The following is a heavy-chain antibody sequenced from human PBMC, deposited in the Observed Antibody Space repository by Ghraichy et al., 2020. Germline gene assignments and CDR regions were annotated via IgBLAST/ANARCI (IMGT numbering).Heavy chain of an antibody. CDR3: ARGGANTPWDY. Sequence: SETLSLTCTVSGGSISSYYWSWIRQPPGKGLEWIGYIYYSGSTNYNPSLKSRVTISVDTSKNQFSLKLSSVTAADTAVYYCARGGANTPWDYWGQGTLVTVSS. D-gene: IGHD1-26*01. CDR2: IYYSGST. V-gene: IGHV4-59*01. CDR1: GGSISSYY. J-gene: IGHJ4*02.